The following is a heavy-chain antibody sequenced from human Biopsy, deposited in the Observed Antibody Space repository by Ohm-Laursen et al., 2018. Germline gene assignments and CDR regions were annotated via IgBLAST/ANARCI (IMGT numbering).Heavy chain of an antibody. Sequence: SLRLSCSASGFTFGHYAMHWVRQAPGKGLEWISLIWYDGTNEDYADSVKGRFTISRDNSKNTLYLQINTLTLEDTAFYYCARGLSSGWYGYFDVWGRGTLVAVSS. CDR1: GFTFGHYA. J-gene: IGHJ2*01. CDR3: ARGLSSGWYGYFDV. D-gene: IGHD6-19*01. CDR2: IWYDGTNE. V-gene: IGHV3-33*04.